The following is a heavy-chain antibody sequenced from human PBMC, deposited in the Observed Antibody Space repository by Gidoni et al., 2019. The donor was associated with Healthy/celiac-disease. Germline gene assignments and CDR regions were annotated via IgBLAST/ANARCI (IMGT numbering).Heavy chain of an antibody. D-gene: IGHD1-26*01. Sequence: QVQLVESGGGVVQPGRSLRLSCAASGFTFSSYAMHWVRQAPGKWLEWVEVISYDGSNKYYADAVKGRFTISRDKSKNTLYLQMNSLRAEDTDVYYCARDREGATDYWGQGTLVTVSS. CDR1: GFTFSSYA. J-gene: IGHJ4*02. CDR3: ARDREGATDY. V-gene: IGHV3-30-3*01. CDR2: ISYDGSNK.